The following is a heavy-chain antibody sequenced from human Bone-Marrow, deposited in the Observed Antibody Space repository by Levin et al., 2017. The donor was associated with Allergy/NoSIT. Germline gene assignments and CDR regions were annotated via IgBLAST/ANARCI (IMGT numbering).Heavy chain of an antibody. V-gene: IGHV3-30*18. CDR1: GFTFSSYG. CDR2: ISYDGSNK. CDR3: AKVRFIVVVTAIPDY. J-gene: IGHJ4*02. D-gene: IGHD2-21*02. Sequence: PGGSLRLSCAASGFTFSSYGMHWVRQAPGKGLEWVAVISYDGSNKYYADSVKGRFTISRDNSKNTLYLQMNSLRAEDTAVYYCAKVRFIVVVTAIPDYWGQGTLVTVSS.